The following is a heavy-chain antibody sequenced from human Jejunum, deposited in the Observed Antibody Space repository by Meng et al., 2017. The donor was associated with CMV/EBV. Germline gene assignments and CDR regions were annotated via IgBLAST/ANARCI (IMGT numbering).Heavy chain of an antibody. CDR2: LNPNTGGT. J-gene: IGHJ4*02. D-gene: IGHD6-6*01. CDR1: GYPFTDYY. Sequence: ASGYPFTDYYLHWVRQAPGQGLEWMGWLNPNTGGTVYAPNFQGRVTMTRYTSFSTAYLEMNSLTSDDTAVYYCARFIPAPQGGDYWGQGTLVTVSS. CDR3: ARFIPAPQGGDY. V-gene: IGHV1-2*02.